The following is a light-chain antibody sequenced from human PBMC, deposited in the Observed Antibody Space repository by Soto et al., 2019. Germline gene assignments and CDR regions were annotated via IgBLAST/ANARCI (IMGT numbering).Light chain of an antibody. CDR1: QSVSSSY. J-gene: IGKJ5*01. CDR3: QQYGSSLSIT. CDR2: GAS. Sequence: EIVLTQSPGTLSLSPGERVTLSCRASQSVSSSYLAWYQQKPGQAPRLLIYGASSRATGTPDRFSGSGSWTDFTLTISRLEPEDFAVYYCQQYGSSLSITFGQGTRLENK. V-gene: IGKV3-20*01.